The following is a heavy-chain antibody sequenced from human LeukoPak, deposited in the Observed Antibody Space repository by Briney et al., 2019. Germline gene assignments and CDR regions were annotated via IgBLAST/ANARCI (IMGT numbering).Heavy chain of an antibody. CDR2: IYPGDSST. J-gene: IGHJ4*02. V-gene: IGHV5-51*01. CDR3: ARVDRRGYSDYTAILPDY. D-gene: IGHD5-12*01. Sequence: GESLKISCKGSGYNFISNWIGWVRQMPGKGLECMGIIYPGDSSTIYSPSFQGQVTISADKSISTAYLQWSSLKASDTAMYYCARVDRRGYSDYTAILPDYWGQGTLVTVSS. CDR1: GYNFISNW.